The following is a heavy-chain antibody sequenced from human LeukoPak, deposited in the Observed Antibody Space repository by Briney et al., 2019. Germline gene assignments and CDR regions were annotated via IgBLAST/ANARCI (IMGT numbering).Heavy chain of an antibody. Sequence: GGSLRLSCAASGFTFRTYNMNWLRQAPGKGLEWVSYITSGGTTIYYADSVKGRFTISRDNAKNSLYLQMNSLRAEDTAVYYCARDYSTVTTFFDYWGQGTLVTVSS. D-gene: IGHD4-17*01. CDR1: GFTFRTYN. J-gene: IGHJ4*02. V-gene: IGHV3-48*01. CDR3: ARDYSTVTTFFDY. CDR2: ITSGGTTI.